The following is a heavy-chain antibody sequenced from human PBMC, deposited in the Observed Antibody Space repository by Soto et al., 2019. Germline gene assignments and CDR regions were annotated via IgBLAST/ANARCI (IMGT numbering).Heavy chain of an antibody. CDR1: GASISSYH. CDR2: IYYSGSA. CDR3: AAAVPAEYVFPYYYMDV. D-gene: IGHD3-16*01. J-gene: IGHJ6*03. Sequence: QVQLQESGPGLVKPSETLSLTCTVSGASISSYHWSWIRQTPGKGLEWIGYIYYSGSANDNPSLKRRVTFSVDTSKNQVSLKLSSVTAADTGVYYCAAAVPAEYVFPYYYMDVWGKGTTVTVSS. V-gene: IGHV4-59*01.